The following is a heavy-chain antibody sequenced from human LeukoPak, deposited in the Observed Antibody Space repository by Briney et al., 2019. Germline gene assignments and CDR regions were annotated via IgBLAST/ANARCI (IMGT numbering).Heavy chain of an antibody. J-gene: IGHJ4*02. Sequence: ASVKVSCKASGYTFTGYYMHWVRQAPGQGLEWMGWISAYNGNTNYAQKLQGRVTMTTDTSTSTAYMELRSLRSDDTAVYYCARDRAKGDYVWGSYLVFPDYFDYWGQGTLVTVSS. CDR3: ARDRAKGDYVWGSYLVFPDYFDY. D-gene: IGHD3-16*01. CDR1: GYTFTGYY. CDR2: ISAYNGNT. V-gene: IGHV1-18*04.